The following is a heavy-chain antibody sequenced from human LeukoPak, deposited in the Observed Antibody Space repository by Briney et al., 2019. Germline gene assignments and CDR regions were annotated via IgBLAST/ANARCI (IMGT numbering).Heavy chain of an antibody. CDR2: IYTSGST. J-gene: IGHJ4*02. CDR1: GGSISSGSYY. Sequence: SETLSLTCTVSGGSISSGSYYWSWIRQPAGKGLEWIGRIYTSGSTNYNPSLKSRVTISVDTSKNQFSLKLSSVTAADTAVYYCARDRNGDYADYRGQGTLVTVSS. D-gene: IGHD1-1*01. CDR3: ARDRNGDYADY. V-gene: IGHV4-61*02.